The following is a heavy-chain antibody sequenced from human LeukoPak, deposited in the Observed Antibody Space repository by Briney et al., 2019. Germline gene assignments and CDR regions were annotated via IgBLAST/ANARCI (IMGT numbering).Heavy chain of an antibody. CDR3: ARQGYGGHSRGAADY. CDR1: GYTFTSYG. J-gene: IGHJ4*02. V-gene: IGHV1-18*01. CDR2: ISANNGNR. Sequence: ASVKVSCKASGYTFTSYGISWVRQAPGQGLERMGWISANNGNRNYARKLQDRVSMTTDTSTSTAYMELRSLRSDDTAVYYCARQGYGGHSRGAADYWGQGTLVTVSS. D-gene: IGHD4-23*01.